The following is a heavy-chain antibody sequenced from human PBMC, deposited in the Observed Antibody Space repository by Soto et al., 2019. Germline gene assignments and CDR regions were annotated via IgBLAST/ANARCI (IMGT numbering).Heavy chain of an antibody. CDR3: AQLSVGDGYTLDY. CDR2: ISYDGTNK. V-gene: IGHV3-30*18. Sequence: QVQLVESGGGVVQPGRSLRLSCAASGFTFSPYGMHWVRQAPGKGLEWLAVISYDGTNKYYADSVKGRFTISRDNSKNTLYLQMNSLRAEDTAVYYCAQLSVGDGYTLDYWGQGTLVTVSS. J-gene: IGHJ4*02. CDR1: GFTFSPYG. D-gene: IGHD1-26*01.